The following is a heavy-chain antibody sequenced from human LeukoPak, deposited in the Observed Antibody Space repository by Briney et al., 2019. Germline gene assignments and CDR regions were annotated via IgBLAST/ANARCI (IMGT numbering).Heavy chain of an antibody. CDR2: INPNSGGT. CDR1: GYTFTGYY. Sequence: ASVKVSCKASGYTFTGYYMHWVRQAPGQGLEWMGWINPNSGGTNYAQKFQGRVTMTRDTSISTAYMELSRLRSDDTAVYYCARLLTGTVEVDYWGQGTLVTASS. V-gene: IGHV1-2*02. J-gene: IGHJ4*02. D-gene: IGHD1-20*01. CDR3: ARLLTGTVEVDY.